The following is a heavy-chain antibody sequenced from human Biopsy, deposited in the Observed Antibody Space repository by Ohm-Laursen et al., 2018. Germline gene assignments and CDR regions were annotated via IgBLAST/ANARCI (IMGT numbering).Heavy chain of an antibody. CDR1: GGTFSNYG. CDR3: ATKLTGYFHH. D-gene: IGHD3-9*01. J-gene: IGHJ1*01. CDR2: NIPILGTG. Sequence: SSVKVSRKVPGGTFSNYGVNWVRQAPGHGLEWLGGNIPILGTGNYAQKFQDRVTVAADTSTSTATMELRSLRSDDTAVYYCATKLTGYFHHWGQGTLVIVSS. V-gene: IGHV1-69*06.